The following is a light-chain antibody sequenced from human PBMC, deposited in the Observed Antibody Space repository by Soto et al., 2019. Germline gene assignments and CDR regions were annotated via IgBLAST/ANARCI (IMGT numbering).Light chain of an antibody. CDR1: QTISSW. J-gene: IGKJ4*01. CDR3: QQRVDWLT. Sequence: DIQMTQSPSTLSGSVGDRVTITCRASQTISSWLAWYQQKPGKAPKLLIYKASTLKSGVPSRFSGSGSGTEFTLTISSLQPDDFAVYYCQQRVDWLTFGGGTRVEIK. V-gene: IGKV1-5*03. CDR2: KAS.